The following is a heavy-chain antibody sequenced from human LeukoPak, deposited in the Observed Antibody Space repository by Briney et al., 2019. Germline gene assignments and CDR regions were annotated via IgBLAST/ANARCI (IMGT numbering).Heavy chain of an antibody. CDR1: GGSFSGYY. CDR3: ARDGVAGTNNYYYYMDV. CDR2: INHSGST. J-gene: IGHJ6*03. D-gene: IGHD6-19*01. Sequence: PSETLSLTCAVYGGSFSGYYWSWIRQPPGKGLEWIGEINHSGSTNYNPSLKSRVTISVDTSKNQFSLKLSSATAADTAVYYCARDGVAGTNNYYYYMDVWGKGTTVTVSS. V-gene: IGHV4-34*01.